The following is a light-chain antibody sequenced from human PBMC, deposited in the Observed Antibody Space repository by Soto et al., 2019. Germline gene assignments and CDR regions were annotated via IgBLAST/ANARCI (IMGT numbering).Light chain of an antibody. V-gene: IGKV1-12*01. CDR1: QDVDTY. Sequence: DIQMTQSPSSVSASVGDRVTITCRASQDVDTYLAWYQLKPGKAPNLLIYVASSLQSELPSRFRGSGSGTHFTLTISSLQPEDFATYYCQQAKAFPLTFGGGTKVESK. J-gene: IGKJ4*01. CDR3: QQAKAFPLT. CDR2: VAS.